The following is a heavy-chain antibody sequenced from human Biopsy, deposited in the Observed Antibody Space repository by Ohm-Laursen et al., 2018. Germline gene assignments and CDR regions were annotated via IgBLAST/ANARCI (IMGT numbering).Heavy chain of an antibody. CDR1: GFSLSARGMC. J-gene: IGHJ6*02. CDR3: ARTPILIVSAGLVYRHRRHLQGMDV. Sequence: TQTLTLTGSFSGFSLSARGMCVSWIRQAPGKALEWLACVDWDDYKAYSASLQTKLSISKDTSNDQVVLTVNNVDPADTATYYCARTPILIVSAGLVYRHRRHLQGMDVWGQGIAVTVS. D-gene: IGHD6-13*01. CDR2: VDWDDYK. V-gene: IGHV2-70*11.